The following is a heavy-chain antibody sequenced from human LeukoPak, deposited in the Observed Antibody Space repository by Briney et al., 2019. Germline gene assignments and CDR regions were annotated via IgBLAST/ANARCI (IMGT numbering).Heavy chain of an antibody. CDR1: GYSFTNYW. V-gene: IGHV5-51*01. Sequence: KLGESLKISCKGSGYSFTNYWIGWVRQMPGKGLEWMGIIYPGDSDTRYSPSFQGQVTISADKSISTAYLQWSSLKASDTAMYYCARQSGLAAAGGDEYHFDYWGQGTLVTVSS. D-gene: IGHD6-13*01. CDR2: IYPGDSDT. J-gene: IGHJ4*02. CDR3: ARQSGLAAAGGDEYHFDY.